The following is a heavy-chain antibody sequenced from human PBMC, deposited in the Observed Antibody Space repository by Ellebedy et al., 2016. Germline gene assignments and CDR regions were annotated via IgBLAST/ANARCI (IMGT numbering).Heavy chain of an antibody. CDR1: GYSFTSYW. J-gene: IGHJ4*02. D-gene: IGHD3-22*01. V-gene: IGHV5-51*01. CDR3: ARLPYYYDSSGYYGDY. Sequence: GESLKISXKGSGYSFTSYWIGWVRQMPGKGLEWMGIIYPGDSDTRYSPSFQGQVTISADKSISTAYLQWSSLKASDTAMYYCARLPYYYDSSGYYGDYWGQGTLVTVSS. CDR2: IYPGDSDT.